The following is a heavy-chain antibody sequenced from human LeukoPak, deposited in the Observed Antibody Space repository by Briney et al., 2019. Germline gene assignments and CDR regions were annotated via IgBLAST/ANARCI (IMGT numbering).Heavy chain of an antibody. CDR2: INYSGST. D-gene: IGHD2-15*01. J-gene: IGHJ4*02. Sequence: SETLSLTCAVSGGSINSGSYYWAWIRQPLGKGLEWIGSINYSGSTNYNPSLKSRVTISVDTSKNQFSLKLSSMTAADTAVYYCASVACSGGSCYNFDYWGQGSLVTVSS. V-gene: IGHV4-39*07. CDR1: GGSINSGSYY. CDR3: ASVACSGGSCYNFDY.